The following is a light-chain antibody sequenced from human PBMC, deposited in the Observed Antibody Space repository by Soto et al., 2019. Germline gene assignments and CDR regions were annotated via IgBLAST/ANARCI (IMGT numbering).Light chain of an antibody. CDR1: SSDVGYNY. CDR2: EVT. J-gene: IGLJ2*01. CDR3: SSYSSSSTLVI. V-gene: IGLV2-14*01. Sequence: QSALTQPASLSGSPGQSITLSCTGSSSDVGYNYVSWYQQSPGKAPKLLIYEVTYRPSGASTRFSGSKSGNTASLTISGLRAEDEADYYCSSYSSSSTLVIFGGGTKLTVL.